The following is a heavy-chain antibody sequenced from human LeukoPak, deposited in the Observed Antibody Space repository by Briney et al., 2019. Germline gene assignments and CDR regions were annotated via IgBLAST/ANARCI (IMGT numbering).Heavy chain of an antibody. CDR1: GESFRGYY. CDR3: ARQGPVAGHFDY. V-gene: IGHV4-59*08. J-gene: IGHJ4*02. D-gene: IGHD6-19*01. Sequence: SETLSLTCAVSGESFRGYYWSWIRQPPGKGLEWIGYIYYSGSTNYNPSLKSRVTISVDTSKNQFSLKLSSVTAADTAVYYCARQGPVAGHFDYWGQGTLVTVSS. CDR2: IYYSGST.